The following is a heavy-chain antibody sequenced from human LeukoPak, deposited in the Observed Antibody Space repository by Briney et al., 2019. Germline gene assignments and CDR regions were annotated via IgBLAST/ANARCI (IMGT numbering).Heavy chain of an antibody. Sequence: SETLSLTCTVSGGSIGSYYWSWIRQPPGKGLEWIGYIYYSGSTNYNPSLKSRVTISVDTSKNQFSLKLSSVTAADTAVYYCARVSGWSNFDYWGQGTLVTVSS. CDR1: GGSIGSYY. D-gene: IGHD6-19*01. J-gene: IGHJ4*02. V-gene: IGHV4-59*01. CDR2: IYYSGST. CDR3: ARVSGWSNFDY.